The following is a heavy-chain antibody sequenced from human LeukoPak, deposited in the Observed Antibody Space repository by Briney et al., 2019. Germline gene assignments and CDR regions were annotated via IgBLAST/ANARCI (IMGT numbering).Heavy chain of an antibody. J-gene: IGHJ3*02. V-gene: IGHV3-48*03. CDR3: ARRSFGDAFDI. D-gene: IGHD3-16*01. Sequence: GGSLRLSCAASGFTFSSYEMNWVRQAPGKGLEWVSYISSSGSTIYYADSVKGRFTISRDNAKNSLYLQMNSLRAEDTAVYYCARRSFGDAFDIWGQGTMVTVSS. CDR1: GFTFSSYE. CDR2: ISSSGSTI.